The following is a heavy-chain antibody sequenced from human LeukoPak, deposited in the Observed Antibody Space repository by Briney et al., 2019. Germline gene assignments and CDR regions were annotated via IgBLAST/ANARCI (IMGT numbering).Heavy chain of an antibody. D-gene: IGHD1-1*01. CDR2: IKQDGSEK. CDR3: ARYPLERHPYYYMDV. J-gene: IGHJ6*03. CDR1: GFTFSGNW. V-gene: IGHV3-7*01. Sequence: PGGSLRLSCAASGFTFSGNWMTWVRQAPGRGLEWVANIKQDGSEKYYVDSVKGRFTISRDNAKNSLYLQMNSLRAEDTAVYYCARYPLERHPYYYMDVWGKGTTVTVSS.